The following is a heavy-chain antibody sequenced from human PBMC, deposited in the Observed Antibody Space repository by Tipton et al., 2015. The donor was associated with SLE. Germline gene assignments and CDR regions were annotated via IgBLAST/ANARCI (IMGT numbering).Heavy chain of an antibody. J-gene: IGHJ3*02. Sequence: TLSLTCTVSGGSISSYYWSWIRQPAGKGLEWIGRIYTSGSTNYNPSLKSRVTMSVDTSKSQFSLKLSSVTAADTAVYYCARDHIAGGAFDIWGQGTMVTVSS. D-gene: IGHD6-13*01. CDR2: IYTSGST. CDR3: ARDHIAGGAFDI. V-gene: IGHV4-4*07. CDR1: GGSISSYY.